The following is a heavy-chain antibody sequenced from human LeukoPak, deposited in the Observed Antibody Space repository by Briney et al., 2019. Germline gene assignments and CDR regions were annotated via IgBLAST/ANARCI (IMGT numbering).Heavy chain of an antibody. D-gene: IGHD6-13*01. CDR3: ARLGGGHSSSWYDAFDI. CDR2: IKQDGSGK. Sequence: GGSLRLSCAASGFTFSSYWMSWVRQAPGKGLEGVANIKQDGSGKYYVDSVKGRFTISRDNAKNSLYLQMNSLRAEDTAVYYCARLGGGHSSSWYDAFDIWGQGTMVTVSS. J-gene: IGHJ3*02. V-gene: IGHV3-7*01. CDR1: GFTFSSYW.